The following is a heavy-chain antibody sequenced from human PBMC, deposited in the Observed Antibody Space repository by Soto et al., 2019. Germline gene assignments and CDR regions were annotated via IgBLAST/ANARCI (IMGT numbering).Heavy chain of an antibody. V-gene: IGHV1-18*01. J-gene: IGHJ4*02. CDR1: GYTFNTYF. CDR2: ISPHNGNT. CDR3: AIDTGNSFDY. Sequence: HVQLVQSGGELKKPGASVKVSCNTSGYTFNTYFITWVRQAPGQGLEWMGWISPHNGNTNYAEKFQGRVTMTADTITKTAYMELRNFRIDDTAVYYCAIDTGNSFDYWGQGTPVTVSS.